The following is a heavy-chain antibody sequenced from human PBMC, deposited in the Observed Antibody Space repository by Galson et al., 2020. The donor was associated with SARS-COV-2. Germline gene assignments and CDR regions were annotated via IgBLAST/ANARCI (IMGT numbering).Heavy chain of an antibody. J-gene: IGHJ6*02. CDR1: GFTFSSYD. CDR2: IGTAGDT. CDR3: ARGYSSGWSDSDYYGMDV. D-gene: IGHD6-19*01. V-gene: IGHV3-13*01. Sequence: PGGSLRLSCAASGFTFSSYDMHWVRQATGKGLEWVSAIGTAGDTYYPGSVKGRFTISRENAKNSLYLQMNSLRAGDTAVYYCARGYSSGWSDSDYYGMDVWGQGTTVTVSS.